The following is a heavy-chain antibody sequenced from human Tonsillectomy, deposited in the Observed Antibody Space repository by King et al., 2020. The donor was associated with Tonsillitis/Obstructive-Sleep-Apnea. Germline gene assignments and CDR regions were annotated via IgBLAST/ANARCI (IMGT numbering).Heavy chain of an antibody. CDR3: ARVGVTFFGVVKAFDI. D-gene: IGHD3-3*01. J-gene: IGHJ3*02. V-gene: IGHV4-34*01. Sequence: VQLQQWGAGLLKPSETLSLTCGVYGGSFSGYYWSWIRQPPGKGLEWIGEINHSGSTNYSPSLKTRVTISIDTSKNQFSLRLSSVTAADTAVYYCARVGVTFFGVVKAFDIWGQGTMVTVSS. CDR1: GGSFSGYY. CDR2: INHSGST.